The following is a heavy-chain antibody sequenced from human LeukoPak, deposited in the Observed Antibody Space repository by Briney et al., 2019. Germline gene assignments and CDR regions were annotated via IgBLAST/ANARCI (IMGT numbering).Heavy chain of an antibody. V-gene: IGHV3-21*01. Sequence: PGGSLRLSCAASGFTFSSYSMNWVRQAPGKGLEWVSSISSSSSYIYYADSVKGRFTISRDNAKNSLYLQMNSLRAEDTAVYYCARVAGGYNWNDGFYYYYYYMDVWGKGTTVTISS. D-gene: IGHD1-1*01. CDR1: GFTFSSYS. CDR3: ARVAGGYNWNDGFYYYYYYMDV. CDR2: ISSSSSYI. J-gene: IGHJ6*03.